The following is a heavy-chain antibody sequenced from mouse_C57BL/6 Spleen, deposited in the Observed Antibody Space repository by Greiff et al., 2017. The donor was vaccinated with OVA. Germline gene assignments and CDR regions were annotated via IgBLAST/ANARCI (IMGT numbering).Heavy chain of an antibody. CDR1: GYSITSGYY. CDR3: AKGDSYDGYSWFAY. J-gene: IGHJ3*01. D-gene: IGHD2-3*01. V-gene: IGHV3-6*01. Sequence: EVQLQESGPGLVKPSQSLSLTCSVTGYSITSGYYWNWIRQFPGNKLEWMGYISYDGSNNYNPSLKNRISITRDTSKNQFFLKLNSVTTEDTATYYCAKGDSYDGYSWFAYWGQGTLVTVSA. CDR2: ISYDGSN.